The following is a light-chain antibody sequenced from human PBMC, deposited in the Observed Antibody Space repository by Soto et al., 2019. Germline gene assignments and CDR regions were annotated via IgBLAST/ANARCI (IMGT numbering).Light chain of an antibody. CDR1: SSDIGGYNF. J-gene: IGLJ1*01. CDR2: EVT. Sequence: QSALTQPASVSGSPGQSITISCTGTSSDIGGYNFVSWYQQHPGKAPRLMISEVTHRPSGVSNRFSGSKSGNTASLTISGLQAEDEADYYCSSYTITTALVFGSGTKVTVL. V-gene: IGLV2-14*01. CDR3: SSYTITTALV.